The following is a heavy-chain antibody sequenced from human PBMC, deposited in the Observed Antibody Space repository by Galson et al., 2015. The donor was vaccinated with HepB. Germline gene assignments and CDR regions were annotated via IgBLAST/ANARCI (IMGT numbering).Heavy chain of an antibody. Sequence: SVKVSCKASGYTFTSYYMHWVRQAPGQGLEWMGIINPSGGSTSYAQKFQGRVAMTRDTSTSTVYMELSSLRSEDTAVYYCARDLGPYYYDSSGYYWGFGAFDIWGQGTMVTVSS. J-gene: IGHJ3*02. D-gene: IGHD3-22*01. CDR1: GYTFTSYY. V-gene: IGHV1-46*03. CDR3: ARDLGPYYYDSSGYYWGFGAFDI. CDR2: INPSGGST.